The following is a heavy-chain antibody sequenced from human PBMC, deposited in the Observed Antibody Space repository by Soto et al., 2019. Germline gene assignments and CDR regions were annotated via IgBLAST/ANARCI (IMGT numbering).Heavy chain of an antibody. J-gene: IGHJ4*02. D-gene: IGHD6-13*01. CDR1: GFTFSRYA. CDR3: AKGSDSSSWQVMYYFDY. CDR2: ISGSGGST. V-gene: IGHV3-23*01. Sequence: EVQLLESGGGLVQPGGSLRLSCAASGFTFSRYAMSWVRQAPGKGLEWVSAISGSGGSTYYADSVKGRFTISRDNSKNTLYLQMYSLRAEDTAVYYCAKGSDSSSWQVMYYFDYWGQGTLVTVSS.